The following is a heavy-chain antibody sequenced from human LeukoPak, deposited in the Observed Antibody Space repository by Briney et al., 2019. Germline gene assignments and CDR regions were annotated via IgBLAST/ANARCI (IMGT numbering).Heavy chain of an antibody. D-gene: IGHD5-24*01. J-gene: IGHJ4*02. CDR3: AREDGSFDY. V-gene: IGHV1-2*02. CDR2: INPISGGT. Sequence: ASVKVSCKASGYTFTGYYIHWVRQAPGQGLGWMGWINPISGGTNYAEKFQGRVTTTRDTSINTVYMEVTRLTSDDTAVYYCAREDGSFDYWGQGTLVIVSS. CDR1: GYTFTGYY.